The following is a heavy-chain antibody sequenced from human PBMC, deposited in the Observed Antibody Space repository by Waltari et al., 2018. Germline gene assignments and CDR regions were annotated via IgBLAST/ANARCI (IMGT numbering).Heavy chain of an antibody. J-gene: IGHJ4*02. V-gene: IGHV4-59*01. CDR1: GDSMNTNY. Sequence: QVQLQESGPGLVKPSETLSLTCIVSGDSMNTNYWSWIRQPPGGGLEWIANIFYRGGTNYNPSLLSRVTMSVDTSKNQFSLKLRSVTAADTAVYYCARGDNWWYGFDFWGQGIPVTVSS. CDR2: IFYRGGT. D-gene: IGHD2-15*01. CDR3: ARGDNWWYGFDF.